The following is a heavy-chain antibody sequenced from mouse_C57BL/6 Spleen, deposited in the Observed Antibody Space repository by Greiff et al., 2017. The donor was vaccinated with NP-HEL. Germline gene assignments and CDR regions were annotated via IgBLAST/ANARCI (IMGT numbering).Heavy chain of an antibody. CDR3: ARSLTGTGWFAY. CDR1: GYAFTNYL. V-gene: IGHV1-54*01. CDR2: INPGSGGT. J-gene: IGHJ3*01. D-gene: IGHD4-1*01. Sequence: VQVVESGAELVRPGTSVKVSCKASGYAFTNYLIEWVKQRPGQGLEWIGVINPGSGGTNYNEKFKGKATLTADKSSSTAYMQLSSLTSEDSAVYFCARSLTGTGWFAYWGQGTLVTVSA.